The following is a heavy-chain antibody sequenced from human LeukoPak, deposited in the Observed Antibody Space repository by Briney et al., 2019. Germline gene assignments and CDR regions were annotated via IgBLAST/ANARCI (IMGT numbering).Heavy chain of an antibody. D-gene: IGHD3-10*01. Sequence: GGSLRLSCAASGFIFSNYYMSWVRQAPGKGPEWVANIKQDGSEKYYVDSVKGRFTISRDNAKNSLYLQMNGLRAEDTAVYYCVRDRMVRGVHRYYADYWGQGTLVTVSS. CDR1: GFIFSNYY. CDR2: IKQDGSEK. CDR3: VRDRMVRGVHRYYADY. J-gene: IGHJ4*02. V-gene: IGHV3-7*01.